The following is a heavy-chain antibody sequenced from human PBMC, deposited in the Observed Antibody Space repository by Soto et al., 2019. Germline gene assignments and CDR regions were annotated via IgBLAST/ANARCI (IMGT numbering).Heavy chain of an antibody. J-gene: IGHJ4*02. CDR3: ARAGGTTVTGLWHFDS. V-gene: IGHV3-33*01. CDR2: IWYDGTQK. Sequence: GGSLRLSCEASGFTFNTYSMHWFRQPPGKGLEWLAAIWYDGTQKYYADSVKGRFIISRDNSKKTLYLEMNSLRAEDTAVYYCARAGGTTVTGLWHFDSWGQGTLVTVSS. D-gene: IGHD4-17*01. CDR1: GFTFNTYS.